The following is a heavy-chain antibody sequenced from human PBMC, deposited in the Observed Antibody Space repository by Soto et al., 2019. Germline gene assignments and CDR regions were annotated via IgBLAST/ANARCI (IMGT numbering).Heavy chain of an antibody. D-gene: IGHD2-15*01. CDR3: ARRDSSPLSRY. Sequence: QLQLQESGPGLVKPSETLSLTCTVSGGSISSSSYYWGWIRQPPGKGLEWIGTIYYSGSTYYNPSLKSRVTISVATSTYQLSLRLSSVTAADTAVYYCARRDSSPLSRYWGQGTLVTVSS. CDR1: GGSISSSSYY. CDR2: IYYSGST. J-gene: IGHJ4*02. V-gene: IGHV4-39*01.